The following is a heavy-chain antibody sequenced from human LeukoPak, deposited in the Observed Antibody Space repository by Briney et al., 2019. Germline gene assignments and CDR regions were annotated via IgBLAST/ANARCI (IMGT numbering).Heavy chain of an antibody. Sequence: ASVKVSCKASGYTFTSYGISWVRQAPGQGLEWMGWISAYNGNTNYAQKLQGRVTMTTDTSTSTAYTELRSLRSDDTAVYYCARVSAGATPVFDYWGQGTLVTVSS. CDR1: GYTFTSYG. CDR2: ISAYNGNT. CDR3: ARVSAGATPVFDY. D-gene: IGHD1-26*01. V-gene: IGHV1-18*01. J-gene: IGHJ4*02.